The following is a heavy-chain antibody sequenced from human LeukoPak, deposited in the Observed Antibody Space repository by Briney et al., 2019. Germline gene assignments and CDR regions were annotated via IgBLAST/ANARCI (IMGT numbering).Heavy chain of an antibody. V-gene: IGHV3-7*01. J-gene: IGHJ3*02. D-gene: IGHD6-6*01. CDR3: AKGSSRPPNAFDI. CDR2: INHNGNVN. CDR1: GFTFSSYW. Sequence: GGSLRLSCAVSGFTFSSYWMNWARQAPGKGLEWVASINHNGNVNYYVDSVEGRFTISRDNAKNSLHLQMNSLRAEDTAVYYCAKGSSRPPNAFDIWGQGTLVTVSS.